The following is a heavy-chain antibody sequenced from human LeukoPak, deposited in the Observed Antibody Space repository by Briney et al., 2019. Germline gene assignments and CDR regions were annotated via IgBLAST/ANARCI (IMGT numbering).Heavy chain of an antibody. CDR3: ARDLEGIYYDFWSGYSPNAFDI. Sequence: GGSLRLSCAASGFIFSSYWMHWVRQAPGKGLVWVSRINSDGSSTSYADSVKGRFTISRDNAKNSLYLQMNSLRAEDTAVYYCARDLEGIYYDFWSGYSPNAFDIWGQGTMVTVSS. CDR1: GFIFSSYW. J-gene: IGHJ3*02. D-gene: IGHD3-3*01. CDR2: INSDGSST. V-gene: IGHV3-74*01.